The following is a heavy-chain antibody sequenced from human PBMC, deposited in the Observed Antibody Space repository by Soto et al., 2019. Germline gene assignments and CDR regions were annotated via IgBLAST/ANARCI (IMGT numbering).Heavy chain of an antibody. J-gene: IGHJ4*02. CDR2: ISIGGRTI. V-gene: IGHV3-48*04. D-gene: IGHD5-12*01. CDR1: GFTFRNYN. Sequence: HPGGSLRLSCAASGFTFRNYNMNWVRQVPGKGLEWVAHISIGGRTINYADSVKGRFTISRDDAENSLYLHMNSLRAEDTAVYYCVASEAGYSGYDYVSDYWGQGALVTVSS. CDR3: VASEAGYSGYDYVSDY.